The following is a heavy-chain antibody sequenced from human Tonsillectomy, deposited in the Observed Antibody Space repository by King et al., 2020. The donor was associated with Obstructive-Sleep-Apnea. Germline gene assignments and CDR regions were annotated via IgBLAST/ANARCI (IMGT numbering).Heavy chain of an antibody. CDR1: GFTVNSNH. CDR3: AGEGNYGDPGFDY. D-gene: IGHD4-17*01. CDR2: IFTGGTT. V-gene: IGHV3-53*01. Sequence: VQLVESGGGLIQSGGSLRLSCAASGFTVNSNHMSWVRQAPGKGLEWVSLIFTGGTTSYPQSVKGRFTISRDNSKNTLYLQMDSLRPEDTAVYYCAGEGNYGDPGFDYWGQGTLVFVSS. J-gene: IGHJ4*02.